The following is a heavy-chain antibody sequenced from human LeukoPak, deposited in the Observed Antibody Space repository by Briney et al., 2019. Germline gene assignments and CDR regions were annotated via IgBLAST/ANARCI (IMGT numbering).Heavy chain of an antibody. V-gene: IGHV3-74*01. CDR3: ARGGGYRLDY. D-gene: IGHD6-25*01. CDR2: IETDGSAT. Sequence: GGSLRLSRAASGFTFRGYGMHWVRQTPGKGLEWVSAIETDGSATTYVDSVEGRFPISRDNAKNILFLQMNSLRVEDTAVYYCARGGGYRLDYWGQGTLVTVSS. CDR1: GFTFRGYG. J-gene: IGHJ4*02.